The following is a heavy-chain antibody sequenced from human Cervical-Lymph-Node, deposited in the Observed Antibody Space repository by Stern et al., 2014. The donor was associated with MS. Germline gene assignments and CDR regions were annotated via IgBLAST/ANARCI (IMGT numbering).Heavy chain of an antibody. D-gene: IGHD5-12*01. V-gene: IGHV4-61*02. CDR1: GDSMSSGSYY. CDR2: VSTSGGT. CDR3: AIHGYDWSYFDF. J-gene: IGHJ4*02. Sequence: QVQLQESGPGLVKPSQTLSLTCTVSGDSMSSGSYYWSWIRQPAEKGLEWIGRVSTSGGTKYNPSLKSRVPITKDTTRNQSSLNLSSVTAADTGVYYCAIHGYDWSYFDFWGQGTLVTVSS.